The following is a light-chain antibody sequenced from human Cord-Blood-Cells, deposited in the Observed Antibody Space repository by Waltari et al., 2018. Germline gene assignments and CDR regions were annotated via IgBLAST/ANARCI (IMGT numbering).Light chain of an antibody. Sequence: EIVLTQSPGTLSLSPGERATLSCRASQSGSSSYLAWYQQKPGQAPRLLIYGASSRATGIPDRFSGSGSGTDFTLTISRLEPEDFAVYYCQQYGSSPRFGGGTKVEIK. J-gene: IGKJ4*01. CDR3: QQYGSSPR. V-gene: IGKV3-20*01. CDR2: GAS. CDR1: QSGSSSY.